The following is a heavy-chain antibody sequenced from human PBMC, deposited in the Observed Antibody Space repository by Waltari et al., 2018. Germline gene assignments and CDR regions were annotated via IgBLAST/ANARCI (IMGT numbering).Heavy chain of an antibody. Sequence: QVQLQESGPSLLKPSETLSLICTVSGGSISGFYWSWVRQPPGQGLDWIGYIYYTGCSNFNPSLKGRLTMSVDTSKSQFSLKLSSVTAADTAFYYCARGGGGDWEWFDPWGQGTLVTVSS. CDR3: ARGGGGDWEWFDP. CDR2: IYYTGCS. D-gene: IGHD2-21*02. V-gene: IGHV4-59*01. J-gene: IGHJ5*02. CDR1: GGSISGFY.